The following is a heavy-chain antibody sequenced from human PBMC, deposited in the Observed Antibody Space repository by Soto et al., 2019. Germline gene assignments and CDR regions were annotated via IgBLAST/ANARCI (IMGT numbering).Heavy chain of an antibody. J-gene: IGHJ4*02. V-gene: IGHV1-18*01. D-gene: IGHD6-13*01. CDR3: ARDLGQELVDY. CDR1: GYTFTNYG. CDR2: ISAYNGNT. Sequence: QVQLVQSGAEVKKPGASVKVSCKASGYTFTNYGISWVRQAPGQGLEWMGWISAYNGNTKYAQKVQGRVTMTTDTSTSTDYMELRSLRSDDTAVYDCARDLGQELVDYWGQGTLVTVSS.